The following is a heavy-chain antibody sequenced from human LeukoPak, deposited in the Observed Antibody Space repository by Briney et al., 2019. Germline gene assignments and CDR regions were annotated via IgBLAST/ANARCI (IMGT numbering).Heavy chain of an antibody. CDR1: GGTFSSYA. D-gene: IGHD1-26*01. J-gene: IGHJ4*02. CDR2: IIPIFGTA. CDR3: AIIGYSGSYYSDY. V-gene: IGHV1-69*05. Sequence: VASVKVSCKASGGTFSSYAISWVRQAPGQGLEWMGGIIPIFGTANYAQKFQGRVTITTDESTSTAYMELSSLRSEDTAVYYCAIIGYSGSYYSDYWGQGTLVTVSS.